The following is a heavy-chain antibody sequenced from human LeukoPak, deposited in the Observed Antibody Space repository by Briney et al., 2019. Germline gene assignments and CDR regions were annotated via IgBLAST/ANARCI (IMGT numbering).Heavy chain of an antibody. Sequence: SETLSLTCTVTGGSISSSSYYWGWIRQPPGKGLEWIGSIYYSGSTYYNPSLERRVAISVDTSKTLFSLKLSSVTAADTAVYCGARLLPQGYGGKVSGFDYWGQGTLVTVSS. CDR1: GGSISSSSYY. CDR3: ARLLPQGYGGKVSGFDY. J-gene: IGHJ4*02. V-gene: IGHV4-39*01. CDR2: IYYSGST. D-gene: IGHD4-23*01.